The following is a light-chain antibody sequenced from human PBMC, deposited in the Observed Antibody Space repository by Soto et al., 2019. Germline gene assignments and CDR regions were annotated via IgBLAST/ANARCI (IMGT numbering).Light chain of an antibody. CDR3: SSYAGSSYV. CDR2: EVS. V-gene: IGLV2-14*01. Sequence: QSALTQPASVSGSPGQSITISCTGTSSDIGAYSYVSWYQQHPDKAPKLMIYEVSNRPSGVSNRFSGSKSGNTAALTISGLQAEDEADYYCSSYAGSSYVFGTGTKVTV. J-gene: IGLJ1*01. CDR1: SSDIGAYSY.